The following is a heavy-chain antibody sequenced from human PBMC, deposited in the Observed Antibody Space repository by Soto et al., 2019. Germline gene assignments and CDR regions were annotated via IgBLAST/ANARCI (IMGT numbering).Heavy chain of an antibody. V-gene: IGHV3-30*18. Sequence: QVQLVESGGGVVQPGRSLRLSCAASGFTFSNYGMHWVRQAPGKGLEWGAVSSFDVTNKYYADSVKGRFTVSRDNFNNTLYLQMSSLRAEDTAVYYCAKDLSSGRFYFYMDVWGKGTTVTVSS. CDR3: AKDLSSGRFYFYMDV. CDR2: SSFDVTNK. D-gene: IGHD3-10*01. J-gene: IGHJ6*03. CDR1: GFTFSNYG.